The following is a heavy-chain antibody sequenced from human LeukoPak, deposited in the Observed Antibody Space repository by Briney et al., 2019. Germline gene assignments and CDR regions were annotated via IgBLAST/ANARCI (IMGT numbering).Heavy chain of an antibody. CDR3: ARLRGYSGFDLDY. Sequence: TGGSLRLSCAASGFTFSDYYMSWIRQAPGKGLEWVSYISSSSSYINYADSVKGRFTTSRDNAKNSLYLQMNSLRVEDTAVYYCARLRGYSGFDLDYWGQGTLVTVSS. CDR1: GFTFSDYY. V-gene: IGHV3-11*03. CDR2: ISSSSSYI. D-gene: IGHD5-12*01. J-gene: IGHJ4*02.